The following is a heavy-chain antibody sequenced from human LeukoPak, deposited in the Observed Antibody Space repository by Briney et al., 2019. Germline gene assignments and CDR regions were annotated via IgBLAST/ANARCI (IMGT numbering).Heavy chain of an antibody. V-gene: IGHV3-15*01. D-gene: IGHD2-15*01. Sequence: GGSLRLSCAASGFTFSIYWMSWVRQAPGKGLEWVGRIKSKTDGGTTDYAAPMKGRFTISRDDSKNTLYLQMNSLKTEDTAVYYCTTSRGYLCSFWGQGTLVTVSS. CDR2: IKSKTDGGTT. CDR1: GFTFSIYW. CDR3: TTSRGYLCSF. J-gene: IGHJ4*02.